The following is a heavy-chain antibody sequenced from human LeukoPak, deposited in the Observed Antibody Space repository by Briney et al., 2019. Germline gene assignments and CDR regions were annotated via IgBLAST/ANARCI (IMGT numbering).Heavy chain of an antibody. CDR1: GYTFTSYD. CDR2: MNPNSGNT. Sequence: ASVKVSCKASGYTFTSYDINWVRQATGQGLEWMGWMNPNSGNTGYAQKFQGRVTMTRNTSISTAYMELSSLRSEDTAVYYCARGYDYCSSTSCYDGYFDYWGQGTLVTVSS. CDR3: ARGYDYCSSTSCYDGYFDY. J-gene: IGHJ4*02. D-gene: IGHD2-2*01. V-gene: IGHV1-8*01.